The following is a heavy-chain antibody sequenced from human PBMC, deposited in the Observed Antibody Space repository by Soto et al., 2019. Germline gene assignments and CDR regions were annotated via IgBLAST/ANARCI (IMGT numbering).Heavy chain of an antibody. J-gene: IGHJ6*02. CDR1: GYTFTSYG. Sequence: SVKVSCKASGYTFTSYGISWVRQAPGQGLEWMGGIIPIFGTANYAQKFQGRVTITADESTSTAYMELSSLRSEGTAVYYCARDHTLVPAAMFEVYGMDVWGQGTTVTVSS. CDR3: ARDHTLVPAAMFEVYGMDV. V-gene: IGHV1-69*13. D-gene: IGHD2-2*01. CDR2: IIPIFGTA.